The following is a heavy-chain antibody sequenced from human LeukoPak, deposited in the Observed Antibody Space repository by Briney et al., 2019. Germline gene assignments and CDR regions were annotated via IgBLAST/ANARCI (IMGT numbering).Heavy chain of an antibody. D-gene: IGHD6-19*01. CDR3: ARSIAVTHAFDI. CDR1: GYSFVGYG. V-gene: IGHV1-18*01. Sequence: ASVKVSCKASGYSFVGYGITWVRQAPGQGLEWMGWFNPENGNTNYAQKVQGRVTMTADTSTSTSYMELRSLRSDDTAVYYCARSIAVTHAFDIWGQGTMVTVSS. J-gene: IGHJ3*02. CDR2: FNPENGNT.